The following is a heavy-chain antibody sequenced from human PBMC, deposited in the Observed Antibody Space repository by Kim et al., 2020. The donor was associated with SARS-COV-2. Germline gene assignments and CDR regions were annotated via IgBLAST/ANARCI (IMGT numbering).Heavy chain of an antibody. D-gene: IGHD5-12*01. J-gene: IGHJ5*02. CDR1: GGSVSSGSYY. V-gene: IGHV4-61*01. CDR3: ARDSAGMTWMGFNWFDP. Sequence: SETLSLTCTVSGGSVSSGSYYWSWIRQPPGKGLEWIGYIYYSGSTNYNPSLKSRVTISVDTSKNQFSLKLSSVTAADTAVYYCARDSAGMTWMGFNWFDPWGQGTLVTVSS. CDR2: IYYSGST.